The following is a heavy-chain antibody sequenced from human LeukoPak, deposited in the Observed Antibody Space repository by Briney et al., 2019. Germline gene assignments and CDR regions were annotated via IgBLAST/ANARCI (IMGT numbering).Heavy chain of an antibody. D-gene: IGHD5-18*01. CDR1: GYSISSGYN. V-gene: IGHV4-38-2*02. J-gene: IGHJ4*02. CDR3: TSGYSYDLFDY. Sequence: SETLSLTCTVSGYSISSGYNWGWIRQPPGKGLEWIGSIYHSGSTYYNPSLKSRVTISVDTSKNQFSLKLSSVTAADTAVFYCTSGYSYDLFDYWGQGTLVTVSS. CDR2: IYHSGST.